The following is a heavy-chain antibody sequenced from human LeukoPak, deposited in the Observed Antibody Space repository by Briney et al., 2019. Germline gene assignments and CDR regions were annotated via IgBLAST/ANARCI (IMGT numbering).Heavy chain of an antibody. CDR1: GGSFSGYY. Sequence: PSETLSLTCAVYGGSFSGYYWSWIRQPPGKGLEWIGEINHSGSTNYNPSLKSRVTIPVDKSKNQFSLKLSSVTAADTAVYYCARRSYSGSYWPYYFDYWGQGTLVTVSS. CDR3: ARRSYSGSYWPYYFDY. CDR2: INHSGST. J-gene: IGHJ4*02. D-gene: IGHD1-26*01. V-gene: IGHV4-34*01.